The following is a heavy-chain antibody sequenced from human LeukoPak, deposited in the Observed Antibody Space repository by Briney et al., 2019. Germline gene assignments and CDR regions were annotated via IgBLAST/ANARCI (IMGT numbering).Heavy chain of an antibody. CDR2: IRYDGSNK. D-gene: IGHD3-22*01. Sequence: VGSLRLSRAASGFTFSSYGIHWVRQAPGKGREWGAFIRYDGSNKYYADSVKGRFTISRDNSKNTLYLLRNSLSAEHTAVYYCAKDQITMIDWLYWGQGTLVTVSS. CDR3: AKDQITMIDWLY. J-gene: IGHJ4*02. CDR1: GFTFSSYG. V-gene: IGHV3-30*02.